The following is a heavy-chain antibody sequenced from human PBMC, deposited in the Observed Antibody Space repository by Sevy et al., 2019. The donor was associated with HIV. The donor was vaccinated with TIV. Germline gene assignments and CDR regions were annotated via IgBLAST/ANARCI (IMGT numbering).Heavy chain of an antibody. CDR3: AGDLVGVHCDGDCYPAGHFDY. D-gene: IGHD2-21*02. CDR1: GGSINSGNY. Sequence: SETLSLSCTVSGGSINSGNYWTWIRQHPGKGLEWIGYIHHSGSTYYNPSLKSRVKLSVDTSKNHFSLRLNSVTAADTAVYYCAGDLVGVHCDGDCYPAGHFDYWGQGTLVTVSS. J-gene: IGHJ4*02. V-gene: IGHV4-31*03. CDR2: IHHSGST.